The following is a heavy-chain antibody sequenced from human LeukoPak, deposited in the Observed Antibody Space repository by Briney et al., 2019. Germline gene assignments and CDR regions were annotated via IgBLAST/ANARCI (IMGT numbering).Heavy chain of an antibody. Sequence: SETLSLICTVSGGSISSYYWTWIRQPPGKGLEWIGYIYNSGSTKYNPSLKSRVIISVDTSKNQFSLKLTSVTAADTAMYYCARQYSTGPFDFWGQGTLVTVSS. CDR3: ARQYSTGPFDF. V-gene: IGHV4-59*08. CDR2: IYNSGST. D-gene: IGHD2-8*02. J-gene: IGHJ4*02. CDR1: GGSISSYY.